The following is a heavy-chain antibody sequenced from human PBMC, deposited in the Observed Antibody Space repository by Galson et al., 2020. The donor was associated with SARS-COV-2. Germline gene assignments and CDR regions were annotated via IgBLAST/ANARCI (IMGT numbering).Heavy chain of an antibody. V-gene: IGHV1-18*01. D-gene: IGHD4-17*01. CDR3: ARRPHYYGDYRYYYYGMDV. CDR1: PCTLPRSA. Sequence: KHCCPALPCTLPRSAYSWPRQAPRQAHEWRGWIGAYNGNTTYAQKLQGRVTMTTDTSTSTAYMELRSLRSDDTAVYYCARRPHYYGDYRYYYYGMDVWGQGTTVTVSS. CDR2: IGAYNGNT. J-gene: IGHJ6*02.